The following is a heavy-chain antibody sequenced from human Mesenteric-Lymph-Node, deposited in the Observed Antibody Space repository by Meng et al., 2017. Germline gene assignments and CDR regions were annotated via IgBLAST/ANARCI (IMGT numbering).Heavy chain of an antibody. CDR1: GFTCSSYW. D-gene: IGHD6-19*01. V-gene: IGHV3-21*01. CDR2: ISSSSSYI. Sequence: EVQLVESGGGLVQPGGSLRLSCAASGFTCSSYWMHWVRQAPGKGLVWVSSISSSSSYIYYADSVKGRFTISRDNAKNSLYLQMNSLRAEDTAVYYCARAGSGWYWVNYWGQGTLVTVSS. J-gene: IGHJ4*02. CDR3: ARAGSGWYWVNY.